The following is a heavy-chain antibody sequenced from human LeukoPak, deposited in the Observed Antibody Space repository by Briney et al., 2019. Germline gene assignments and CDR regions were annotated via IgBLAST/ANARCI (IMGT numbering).Heavy chain of an antibody. D-gene: IGHD2-21*02. Sequence: SETLSLTCGVYGGFLSGYYWSWIRQPPGKGLEWIGEINHHRRTNYNTSLKNRVTISEETSKNQFSLKLSSVTAADTAVYYCARTVVVTATIPNYLDYWGQGTLVTVSS. J-gene: IGHJ4*02. V-gene: IGHV4-34*01. CDR2: INHHRRT. CDR1: GGFLSGYY. CDR3: ARTVVVTATIPNYLDY.